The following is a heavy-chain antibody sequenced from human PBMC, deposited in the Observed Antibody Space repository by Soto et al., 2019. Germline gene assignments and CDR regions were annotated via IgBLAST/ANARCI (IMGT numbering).Heavy chain of an antibody. J-gene: IGHJ4*02. CDR1: GYTFTNYF. Sequence: QVQLVQSGAEVKKPGASVKISCEASGYTFTNYFIHWVRLAPGQGLEWMGMFNPSGGSTSYSQKFQGRVTLTRDTSTSTVYMELSSLRSEDTAVYYCARSRNFDYCFQGTLVTVSS. CDR3: ARSRNFDY. CDR2: FNPSGGST. V-gene: IGHV1-46*03.